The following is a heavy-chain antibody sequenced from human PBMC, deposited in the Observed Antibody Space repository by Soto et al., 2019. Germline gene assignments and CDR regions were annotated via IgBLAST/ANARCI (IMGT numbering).Heavy chain of an antibody. V-gene: IGHV1-2*04. D-gene: IGHD5-12*01. CDR1: GYTFTGYY. Sequence: WASVKVSCKASGYTFTGYYMHWVRQAPGQGLEWMGWINPNSGGTNYAQKFQGWVTMTRDTSISTAYMELSRLRSDDTAVYYCARARRDGYNLDYWGQGTLVTVSS. J-gene: IGHJ4*02. CDR3: ARARRDGYNLDY. CDR2: INPNSGGT.